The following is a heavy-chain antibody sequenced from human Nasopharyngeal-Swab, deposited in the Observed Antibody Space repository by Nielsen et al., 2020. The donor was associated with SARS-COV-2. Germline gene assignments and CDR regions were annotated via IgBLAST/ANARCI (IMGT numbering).Heavy chain of an antibody. J-gene: IGHJ4*02. V-gene: IGHV3-23*01. CDR2: ISGSGGST. CDR1: GFTFSSYA. Sequence: GESLKISCAASGFTFSSYAMSWVRQAPGKGLEWVSAISGSGGSTYYADSVKGRFTISRDNSKNTLYLQMNSLRAEDTAVYYCAKVAVGATGEFDYWGQGTLVTASS. D-gene: IGHD1-26*01. CDR3: AKVAVGATGEFDY.